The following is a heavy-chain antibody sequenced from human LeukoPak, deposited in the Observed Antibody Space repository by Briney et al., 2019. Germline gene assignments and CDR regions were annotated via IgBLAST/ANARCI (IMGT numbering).Heavy chain of an antibody. Sequence: GGSLRLSCAASGFTFSTYAMTWVRQAPGKGLEWVSLISGTGGSTYYADSVKGRFTISRDNSKNTLYLQMNSLRAEDTAVYYCARDDYDSSGYREHWGQGTLVTVSS. V-gene: IGHV3-23*01. CDR1: GFTFSTYA. CDR2: ISGTGGST. J-gene: IGHJ1*01. D-gene: IGHD3-22*01. CDR3: ARDDYDSSGYREH.